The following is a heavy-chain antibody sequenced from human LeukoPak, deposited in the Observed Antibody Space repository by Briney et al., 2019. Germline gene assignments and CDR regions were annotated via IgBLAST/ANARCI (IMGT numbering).Heavy chain of an antibody. CDR1: GFTFSSYA. CDR2: ISGSGGST. J-gene: IGHJ6*02. Sequence: GGSLGLSCAASGFTFSSYAMSWVRQAPGKGLEWVSAISGSGGSTYYADSVKGRFTISRDNSKNTLYLQMNSLRAEDTAVYYCAKSGYSSSRYYYYGMDVWGQGTTVTVSS. D-gene: IGHD6-6*01. V-gene: IGHV3-23*01. CDR3: AKSGYSSSRYYYYGMDV.